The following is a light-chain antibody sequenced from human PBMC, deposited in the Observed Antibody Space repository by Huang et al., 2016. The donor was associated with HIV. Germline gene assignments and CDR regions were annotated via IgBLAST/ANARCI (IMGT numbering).Light chain of an antibody. CDR1: QAIRND. CDR2: AAS. J-gene: IGKJ1*01. CDR3: LQDYNYPRT. V-gene: IGKV1-6*01. Sequence: AIQMTQSPSSLSASVGDRVTITCRASQAIRNDLGGYQPRPGKAPKVLIYAASELDSGVPLRFSGSGSGTDFTLTISSLQPEDSASYYCLQDYNYPRTFGQGTKVKI.